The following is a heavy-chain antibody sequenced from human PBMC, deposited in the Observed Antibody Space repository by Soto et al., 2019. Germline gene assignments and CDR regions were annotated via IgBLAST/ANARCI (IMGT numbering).Heavy chain of an antibody. V-gene: IGHV5-51*01. CDR3: ARHTSYSGSYTFDY. CDR1: GYSFTTYW. CDR2: IYPGDSHT. J-gene: IGHJ4*02. D-gene: IGHD1-26*01. Sequence: GESLKISCQGSGYSFTTYWIGWVRQMPGKGLEWMGIIYPGDSHTRYSPSFQGQVTISADKSISTAYLQWSSLKASDTAMYYCARHTSYSGSYTFDYWGQGTLVTSPQ.